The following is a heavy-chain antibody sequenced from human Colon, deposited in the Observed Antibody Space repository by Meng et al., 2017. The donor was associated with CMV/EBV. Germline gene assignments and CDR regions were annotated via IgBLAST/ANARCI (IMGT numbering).Heavy chain of an antibody. Sequence: GGSLRLSCAASGFTFNTYWMSWVRQAPGKGLEWVANINQDGTEKYYVDSVKGRFTIFRDNAKSSLYLQMNSLRAEDTAVYYCARDRGGSYYGGFDYWGQGTLVTVSS. CDR3: ARDRGGSYYGGFDY. V-gene: IGHV3-7*01. CDR1: GFTFNTYW. D-gene: IGHD1-26*01. J-gene: IGHJ4*02. CDR2: INQDGTEK.